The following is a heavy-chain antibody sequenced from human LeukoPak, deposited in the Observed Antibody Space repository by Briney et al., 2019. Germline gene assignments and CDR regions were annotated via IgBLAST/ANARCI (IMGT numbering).Heavy chain of an antibody. Sequence: NTSETLSLTCTVSGVSVSSGSYYWSWLRQPPGKGLEWIGYIYYSGSTNYNPSLKSRVTISVDTSKNQFSLKLSSVTAAGTAVYYCARGSPWWDNDAFDIWGQGTMVTVSS. CDR3: ARGSPWWDNDAFDI. CDR1: GVSVSSGSYY. J-gene: IGHJ3*02. D-gene: IGHD2-8*02. V-gene: IGHV4-61*01. CDR2: IYYSGST.